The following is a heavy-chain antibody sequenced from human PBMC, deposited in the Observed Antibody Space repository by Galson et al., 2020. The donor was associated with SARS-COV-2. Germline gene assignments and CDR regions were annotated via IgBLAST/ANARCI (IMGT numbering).Heavy chain of an antibody. CDR3: ARAPYSRSSWIDY. D-gene: IGHD1-26*01. V-gene: IGHV3-21*01. CDR1: GFNFTSYT. Sequence: GESLKISCATSGFNFTSYTMSWVRQAPGKGLEWLSSISRDGTYICYADSVKGRVTISRDNAKNSVYLQMHSLVAEDAAVYYCARAPYSRSSWIDYWGQGTLITVSS. J-gene: IGHJ4*02. CDR2: ISRDGTYI.